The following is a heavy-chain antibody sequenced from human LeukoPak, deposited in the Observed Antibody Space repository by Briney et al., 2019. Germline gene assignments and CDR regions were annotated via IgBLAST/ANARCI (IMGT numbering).Heavy chain of an antibody. J-gene: IGHJ4*02. Sequence: ASVKVSCKASGYTFTSYYMHWVRQAPGQGLEWMGIINPSGGSTSYAQKFQGRVTMTRDTSTSTVYMELSSLRSEDTAVYYCARQRIQLWLRVYFDYWGQGTLVTVSS. CDR3: ARQRIQLWLRVYFDY. CDR2: INPSGGST. CDR1: GYTFTSYY. V-gene: IGHV1-46*01. D-gene: IGHD5-18*01.